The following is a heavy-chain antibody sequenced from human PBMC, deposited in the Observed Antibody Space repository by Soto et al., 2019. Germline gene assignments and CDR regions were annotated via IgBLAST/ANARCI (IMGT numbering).Heavy chain of an antibody. CDR2: IYSGGST. CDR1: GFTVSSNY. CDR3: ARELKGPGRYYYYMDV. J-gene: IGHJ6*03. Sequence: GGSLRLSCAASGFTVSSNYMSWVRQAPGKGLEWVSVIYSGGSTYYADSVKGRFTISRHNSKNTLYLQMNSLRAEDTAVYYCARELKGPGRYYYYMDVWGKGTTVTVS. D-gene: IGHD2-15*01. V-gene: IGHV3-53*04.